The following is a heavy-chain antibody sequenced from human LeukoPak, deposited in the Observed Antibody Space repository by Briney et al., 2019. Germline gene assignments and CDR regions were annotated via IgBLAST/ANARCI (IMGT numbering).Heavy chain of an antibody. Sequence: GGSLRLSCAASGFTFSGSAMHWVRQASGKGLEWVGRIRSKANSYATAYAASVKGRFTISRDNSKNTLYLQMNSLRAEDTAVYYCARDGVMAGTRSGMDVWGQGTTVTVSS. J-gene: IGHJ6*02. CDR3: ARDGVMAGTRSGMDV. D-gene: IGHD6-19*01. V-gene: IGHV3-73*01. CDR1: GFTFSGSA. CDR2: IRSKANSYAT.